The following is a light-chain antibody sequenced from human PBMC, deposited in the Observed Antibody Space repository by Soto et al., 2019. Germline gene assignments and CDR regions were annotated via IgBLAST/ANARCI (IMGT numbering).Light chain of an antibody. CDR1: SSDVGGYNY. V-gene: IGLV2-8*01. CDR2: EVS. Sequence: QSALTQPPSASGSPGQSVTISCTGTSSDVGGYNYVSWYQQHPGKAPKLMIYEVSKRPSGVSCRGSRRELRSSPSLRSSGLQAEDEADYYCSSYVGSNNFVFGTGTKVTVL. J-gene: IGLJ1*01. CDR3: SSYVGSNNFV.